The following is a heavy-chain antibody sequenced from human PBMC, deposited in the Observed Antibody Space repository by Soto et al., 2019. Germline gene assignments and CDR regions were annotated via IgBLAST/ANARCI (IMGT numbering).Heavy chain of an antibody. Sequence: QLQLQESGPGLVKPSETLSLTCTVSGGSISSSSYYWGWIRQPPGKGLEWIGSIYYSGSTYYNPSLKSRASISVDTSKNQFSLKLSSVTAADAAVYYCASLTGYSRSWPPYDDYWGQGTLVTVSS. J-gene: IGHJ4*02. CDR3: ASLTGYSRSWPPYDDY. D-gene: IGHD6-13*01. V-gene: IGHV4-39*01. CDR1: GGSISSSSYY. CDR2: IYYSGST.